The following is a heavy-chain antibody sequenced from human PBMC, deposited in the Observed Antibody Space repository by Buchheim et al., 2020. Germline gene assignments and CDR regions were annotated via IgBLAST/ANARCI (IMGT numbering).Heavy chain of an antibody. Sequence: QVQLVESGGGVVQPGRSLRLSCAASGFTFSSYGMHWVRQAPGKGLEWVAVIWYDGSNKYYADSVKGRFTISRDNSQNTLYLQMNSLRAEDTAVYYCARDGYDYGDSRAVYYYGMDVWGQGTT. J-gene: IGHJ6*02. CDR1: GFTFSSYG. D-gene: IGHD4-17*01. CDR3: ARDGYDYGDSRAVYYYGMDV. CDR2: IWYDGSNK. V-gene: IGHV3-33*01.